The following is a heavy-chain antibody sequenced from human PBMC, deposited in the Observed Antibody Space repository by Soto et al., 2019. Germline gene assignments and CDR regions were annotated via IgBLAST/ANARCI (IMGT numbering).Heavy chain of an antibody. Sequence: VPLVESGGGSVQPGGSLRLSCVASGITFSGFWMHWVRQVPGKGLVWVARVDSAGSGTSYADFVKGRFTISRDNAKNTLSLQMGRLRVEDTAVYYCATVFEHWGQGIPVTVSS. CDR2: VDSAGSGT. CDR3: ATVFEH. V-gene: IGHV3-74*01. J-gene: IGHJ4*02. CDR1: GITFSGFW.